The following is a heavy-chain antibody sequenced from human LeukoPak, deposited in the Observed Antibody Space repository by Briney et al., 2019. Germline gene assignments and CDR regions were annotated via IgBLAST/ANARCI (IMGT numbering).Heavy chain of an antibody. CDR3: ARGRDSSGYYYRYFQH. V-gene: IGHV4-34*01. CDR1: GGSFSGYY. D-gene: IGHD3-22*01. Sequence: PSETLSLTCAVYGGSFSGYYWSWIRQPPGKGLEWIGEINHSGSTNYNPSLKSRVTISVDTSKDQFSLKLSSVTAADTAVYYCARGRDSSGYYYRYFQHWGQGTLVTVSS. CDR2: INHSGST. J-gene: IGHJ1*01.